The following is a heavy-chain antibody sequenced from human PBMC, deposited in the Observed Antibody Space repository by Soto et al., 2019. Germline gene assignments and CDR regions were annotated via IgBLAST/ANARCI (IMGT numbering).Heavy chain of an antibody. CDR3: ARGYSYGSYYYYGLDV. D-gene: IGHD5-18*01. CDR1: GDIFTSYY. CDR2: INPSGDDT. V-gene: IGHV1-46*01. Sequence: GASVKVSCKASGDIFTSYYIHWGRQAPGQGLEWMGIINPSGDDTKYAKKFQGRVTMTRDASTSTVYMDLSSLTSEDTATFYCARGYSYGSYYYYGLDVWGQGTTVTVSS. J-gene: IGHJ6*02.